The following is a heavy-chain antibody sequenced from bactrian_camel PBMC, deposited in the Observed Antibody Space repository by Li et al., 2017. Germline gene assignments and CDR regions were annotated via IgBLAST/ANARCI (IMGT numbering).Heavy chain of an antibody. J-gene: IGHJ6*01. V-gene: IGHV3S40*01. CDR1: GFTFSKGY. D-gene: IGHD5*01. Sequence: VQLVESGGALVQPGGSLRLSCAASGFTFSKGYMNWVRQRPGKGLEWVSFINSGGGNTYYADSVKGRFTISHDNAENTVYLQMNSLKPEDTAMYYCAAFRSCGKDVPLGTGLGFWGQGTQVTVS. CDR2: INSGGGNT. CDR3: AAFRSCGKDVPLGTGLGF.